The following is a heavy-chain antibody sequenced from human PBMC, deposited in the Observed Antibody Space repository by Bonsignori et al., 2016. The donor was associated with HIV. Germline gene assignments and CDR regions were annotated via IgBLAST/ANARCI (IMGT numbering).Heavy chain of an antibody. CDR3: ATSYLYYYYMDV. Sequence: VRQMPGKGLEWVSYISSSGSTIYYADSVKGRFTISRDNAKNSLYLQMNSLRAEDTAVYYCATSYLYYYYMDVWGKGTTVTVSS. D-gene: IGHD1-26*01. CDR2: ISSSGSTI. J-gene: IGHJ6*03. V-gene: IGHV3-48*03.